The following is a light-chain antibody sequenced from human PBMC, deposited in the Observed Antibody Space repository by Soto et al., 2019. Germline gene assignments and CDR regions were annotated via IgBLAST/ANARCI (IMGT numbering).Light chain of an antibody. CDR1: SGSIASNY. J-gene: IGLJ3*02. Sequence: NLMLTQPHSVSESPGKTGTISCTRSSGSIASNYVQWYRQRPGSAPTTLVYEDNQRPSGVPDRFSGSIDSSSNSASLTISGLRTEDEADYYCQSFDSSTPNWVFGGGTKVTVL. CDR3: QSFDSSTPNWV. CDR2: EDN. V-gene: IGLV6-57*03.